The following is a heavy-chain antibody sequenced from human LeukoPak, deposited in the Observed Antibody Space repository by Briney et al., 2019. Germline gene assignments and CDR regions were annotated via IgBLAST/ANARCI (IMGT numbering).Heavy chain of an antibody. J-gene: IGHJ2*01. D-gene: IGHD3-22*01. CDR1: GYNFTNYW. CDR2: IWPGDSDT. CDR3: ARVHDSSGYYWYFDL. Sequence: GESLKISCKGSGYNFTNYWIAWVRQMPGKGLEWMGIIWPGDSDTRYRPSFQGQVTISADKSISTAYLQWNSLKASDTAMYYCARVHDSSGYYWYFDLWGRGTLVTVSS. V-gene: IGHV5-51*01.